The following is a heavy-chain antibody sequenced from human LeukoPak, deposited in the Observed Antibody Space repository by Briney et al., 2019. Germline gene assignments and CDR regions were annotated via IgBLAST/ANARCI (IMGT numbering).Heavy chain of an antibody. CDR1: GFTFSSYN. Sequence: GGSLRLSCAASGFTFSSYNMNWVRQAPGKGLEWVSSITSSSSYIYYGDSLKGRFTISRDNAKNSLYLQMNSLRAEDTAVYYCAKDGSWFGELLDYWGQGTLVTVSS. J-gene: IGHJ4*02. V-gene: IGHV3-21*01. CDR2: ITSSSSYI. D-gene: IGHD3-10*01. CDR3: AKDGSWFGELLDY.